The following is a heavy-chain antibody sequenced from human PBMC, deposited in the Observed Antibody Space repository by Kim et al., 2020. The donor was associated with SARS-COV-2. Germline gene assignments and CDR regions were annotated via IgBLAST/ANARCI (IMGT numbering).Heavy chain of an antibody. CDR2: IYYSGST. J-gene: IGHJ4*02. CDR3: ARRGGGYAGGDYFDY. CDR1: GGSISSSSYY. Sequence: SETLSLTCTVSGGSISSSSYYWGWIRQPPGKGLEWIGSIYYSGSTYYNPSLKSRVTISVDTSKNQFSLKLSSVTAADTAVYYCARRGGGYAGGDYFDYWGQGTLVTVSS. D-gene: IGHD5-12*01. V-gene: IGHV4-39*01.